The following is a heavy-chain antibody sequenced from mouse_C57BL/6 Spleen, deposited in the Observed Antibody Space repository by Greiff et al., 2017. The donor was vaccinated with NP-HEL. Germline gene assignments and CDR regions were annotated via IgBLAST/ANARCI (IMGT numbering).Heavy chain of an antibody. CDR1: GYSITSGYD. Sequence: EVQLQESGPGMVKPSQSLSLTCTVTGYSITSGYDWHWIRHFPGNKLEWMGYISYSGSTNYNPSLKSRISITHDTSKNHFFLKLNSVTTEDTATYDCARDSYSNLHYYAMDYWGQGTSVTVSS. J-gene: IGHJ4*01. CDR2: ISYSGST. D-gene: IGHD2-5*01. V-gene: IGHV3-1*01. CDR3: ARDSYSNLHYYAMDY.